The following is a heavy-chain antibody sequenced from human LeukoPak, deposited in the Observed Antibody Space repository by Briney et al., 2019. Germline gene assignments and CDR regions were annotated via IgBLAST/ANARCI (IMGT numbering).Heavy chain of an antibody. Sequence: GGSLRLSCAASGFTFSSYAMHWVRQAPGEGLEWVSSITTDGGSTYYADSVKGRFTISRDNSKNTLYLQMNSLRAEDTAVYYCAKLHPRSDYWGQGTLVTVSS. V-gene: IGHV3-23*01. J-gene: IGHJ4*02. CDR3: AKLHPRSDY. CDR2: ITTDGGST. D-gene: IGHD1-26*01. CDR1: GFTFSSYA.